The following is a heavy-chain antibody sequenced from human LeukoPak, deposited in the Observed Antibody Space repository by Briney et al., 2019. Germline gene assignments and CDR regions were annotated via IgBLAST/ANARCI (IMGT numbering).Heavy chain of an antibody. CDR3: AKSSNWSDNYFDP. Sequence: ASVKVSCKVSGYTLTELSMHWVRQAPGKGLEWRGGFDPEDGEAIYAQKFQGRVTMTEDTSTDTAYMELSWLRSDDTAVYYCAKSSNWSDNYFDPWGQGTLVTVSS. CDR2: FDPEDGEA. D-gene: IGHD6-6*01. J-gene: IGHJ5*02. CDR1: GYTLTELS. V-gene: IGHV1-24*01.